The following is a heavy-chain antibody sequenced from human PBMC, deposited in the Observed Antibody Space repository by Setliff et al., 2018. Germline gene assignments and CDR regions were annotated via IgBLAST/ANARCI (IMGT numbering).Heavy chain of an antibody. V-gene: IGHV3-23*01. CDR1: GLTFNSYA. CDR2: VSVSGDNT. J-gene: IGHJ4*02. D-gene: IGHD3-3*01. Sequence: TGGSLRLSCAASGLTFNSYAMSWVRQAPGKGLEWVSSVSVSGDNTYYTDSVKGRFTTSRDNSKNTLSLQMSSLRTEDTAIYFCAGQGPIFGSGLIPGFDQWGQGTMVTAPQ. CDR3: AGQGPIFGSGLIPGFDQ.